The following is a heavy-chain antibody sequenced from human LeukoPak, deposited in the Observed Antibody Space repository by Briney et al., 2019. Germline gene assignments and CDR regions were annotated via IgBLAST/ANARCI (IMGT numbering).Heavy chain of an antibody. D-gene: IGHD7-27*01. V-gene: IGHV3-53*01. Sequence: GGSLRLSCAASGFTVSSNYLSWVRQAPGKGLEWVSVIYSGGGTYYADSVKGRFTISRDNSKNTLYLQMNSLRAEDTAVYFCAKTPKTGSFDYWGQGTLVTVSS. J-gene: IGHJ4*02. CDR2: IYSGGGT. CDR1: GFTVSSNY. CDR3: AKTPKTGSFDY.